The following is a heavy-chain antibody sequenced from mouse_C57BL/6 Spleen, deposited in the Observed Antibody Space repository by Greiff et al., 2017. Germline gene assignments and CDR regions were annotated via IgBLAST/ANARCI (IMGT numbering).Heavy chain of an antibody. V-gene: IGHV1-9*01. CDR1: GYTFPGYW. Sequence: QVQLQQSGAELMKPGASVKLSCKATGYTFPGYWIEWVKQRPGHGLEWIGEILPGSGSTNYNEKFKGKATFTADTTSNTAYMQLSSLTTEDSAIYYCARYDGTYWYFDVWGTGTTVTVSS. D-gene: IGHD4-1*01. CDR2: ILPGSGST. CDR3: ARYDGTYWYFDV. J-gene: IGHJ1*03.